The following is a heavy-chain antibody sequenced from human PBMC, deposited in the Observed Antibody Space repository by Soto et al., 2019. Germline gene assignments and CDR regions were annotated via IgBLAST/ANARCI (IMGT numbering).Heavy chain of an antibody. J-gene: IGHJ4*02. Sequence: WGSLLLACASSRFSFSDYSMNWVRQAPGKGLEWVSYISSGGETIYYADSVRGRFTISRDNAKNSLFLQMKSLREEDTAVYYCARESPSSQWLPTRYFDYWGQGTLVTVSS. D-gene: IGHD6-19*01. CDR2: ISSGGETI. CDR1: RFSFSDYS. CDR3: ARESPSSQWLPTRYFDY. V-gene: IGHV3-48*02.